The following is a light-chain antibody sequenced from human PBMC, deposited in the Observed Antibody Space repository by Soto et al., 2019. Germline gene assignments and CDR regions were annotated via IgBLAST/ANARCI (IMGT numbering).Light chain of an antibody. J-gene: IGKJ1*01. V-gene: IGKV3-20*01. CDR2: GAS. CDR1: QSVTSNY. Sequence: EIVLTQSPGTLSLSPGERATLSCRASQSVTSNYLAWHQQKPGQTPRLLIYGASSRATGIPDRFSGSGSGTDFTLTISRLEPEDFAVYYCQQYGRSPRTFGPGTKVEVK. CDR3: QQYGRSPRT.